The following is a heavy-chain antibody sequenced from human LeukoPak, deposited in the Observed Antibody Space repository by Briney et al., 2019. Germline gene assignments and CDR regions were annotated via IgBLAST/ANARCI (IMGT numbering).Heavy chain of an antibody. Sequence: GGSLRLSCAASGFTFSNYAMSWVRQAPGKGLEWVANIKQDGSEKYYVDSVKGRFTISRDNAKNSLYLQMNSLRAEDTAVYYCARDQYYYDSSGYYWGNYYYYMDVWGKGTTVTVSS. D-gene: IGHD3-22*01. J-gene: IGHJ6*03. CDR2: IKQDGSEK. V-gene: IGHV3-7*01. CDR1: GFTFSNYA. CDR3: ARDQYYYDSSGYYWGNYYYYMDV.